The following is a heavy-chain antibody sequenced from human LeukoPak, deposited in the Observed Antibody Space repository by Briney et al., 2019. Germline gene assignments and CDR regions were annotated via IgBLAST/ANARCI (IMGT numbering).Heavy chain of an antibody. CDR3: ASWNGDYYYYYGMDV. J-gene: IGHJ6*02. D-gene: IGHD4-17*01. V-gene: IGHV4-4*02. Sequence: SATLSLTCAVSGGSISSSNWWSWVRQPPGQGLEWIGEIYHSGSTNYNPSLKSRVTISVDKSKNQFSLKLSSVTAADTAVYYCASWNGDYYYYYGMDVWGQGTTVTVSS. CDR2: IYHSGST. CDR1: GGSISSSNW.